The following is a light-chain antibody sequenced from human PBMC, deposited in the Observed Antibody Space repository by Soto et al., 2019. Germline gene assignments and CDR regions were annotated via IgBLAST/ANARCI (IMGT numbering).Light chain of an antibody. CDR2: TDN. CDR3: GAWDESLNGDV. V-gene: IGLV1-44*01. CDR1: SSNIGLNT. Sequence: QSLLTQPASASATPGHRITMCRSGSSSNIGLNTVNWYQQLPGTAPKVLIYTDNQRPSGVPDRFSGSKSGTSASLAINGLQAGDEADYYCGAWDESLNGDVFGTGTKVTVL. J-gene: IGLJ1*01.